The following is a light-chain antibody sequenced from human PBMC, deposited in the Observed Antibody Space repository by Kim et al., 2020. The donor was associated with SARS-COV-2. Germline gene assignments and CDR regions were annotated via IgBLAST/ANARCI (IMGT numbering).Light chain of an antibody. J-gene: IGLJ2*01. CDR1: SSDVGGYNY. V-gene: IGLV2-14*04. CDR3: SSFTSSRAYVV. Sequence: SSTIPCAGTSSDVGGYNYVSWYQKRPGEAPRLMIYDVNQRPSGVSIRFSGSKSGNTASLTISGLQAEDEADYYCSSFTSSRAYVVFGGGTQLTVL. CDR2: DVN.